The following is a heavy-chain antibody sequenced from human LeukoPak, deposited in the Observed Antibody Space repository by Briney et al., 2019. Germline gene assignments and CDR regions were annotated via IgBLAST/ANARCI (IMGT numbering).Heavy chain of an antibody. D-gene: IGHD6-13*01. J-gene: IGHJ4*02. CDR3: AKDLYGSSWGSVEY. Sequence: GGSLRLSCAASGFTSSSYGMHWVRQAPGKGLEWVTAISSDGSDKYYADSVKGRFTISRDNFKNTLYLQMNSLRAEDTATYYCAKDLYGSSWGSVEYWGQGTLVTVSS. CDR1: GFTSSSYG. V-gene: IGHV3-30*18. CDR2: ISSDGSDK.